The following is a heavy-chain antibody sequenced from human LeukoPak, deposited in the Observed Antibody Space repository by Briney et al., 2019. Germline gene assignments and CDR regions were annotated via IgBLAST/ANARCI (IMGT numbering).Heavy chain of an antibody. V-gene: IGHV1-46*01. J-gene: IGHJ4*02. D-gene: IGHD6-19*01. CDR3: ARGVYSSGWLFDY. CDR2: INPSDGST. Sequence: GAAVKVSCKASGYTFTGYYMHWVRQAPGQGLEWMGIINPSDGSTSYAQKFQGRVTMTRDMSTSTVYMELSSLRSEDTAVYYCARGVYSSGWLFDYWGQGTLVTVSS. CDR1: GYTFTGYY.